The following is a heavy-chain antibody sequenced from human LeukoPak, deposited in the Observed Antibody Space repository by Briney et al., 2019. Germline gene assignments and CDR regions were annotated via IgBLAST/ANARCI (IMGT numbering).Heavy chain of an antibody. V-gene: IGHV5-10-1*01. Sequence: GESLKTSCQASGSSFTSFWISWVRQMPGKGLEWKGRIDPSDSYTNYSTSFQGHVTISADKSISTAYLQWSSLKASDTAMYYCARLGCSSTSCYHDYWGQGTLVTVSS. CDR3: ARLGCSSTSCYHDY. D-gene: IGHD2-2*01. CDR1: GSSFTSFW. CDR2: IDPSDSYT. J-gene: IGHJ4*02.